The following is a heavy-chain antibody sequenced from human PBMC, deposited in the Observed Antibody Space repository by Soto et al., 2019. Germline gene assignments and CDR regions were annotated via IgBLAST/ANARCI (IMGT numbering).Heavy chain of an antibody. V-gene: IGHV1-69*06. Sequence: QVQLVQSGAEVKKPGSSVKVSCKASGGTFSSYAISWVRQAPGQGLEWMGGIIPIFGTANYAQKFQGRVTITADKSTSTAYVELSSLSSEDTAGYYCASASGATGYRHGNFDSWGQGTLVTVSS. CDR2: IIPIFGTA. CDR1: GGTFSSYA. CDR3: ASASGATGYRHGNFDS. D-gene: IGHD5-18*01. J-gene: IGHJ4*02.